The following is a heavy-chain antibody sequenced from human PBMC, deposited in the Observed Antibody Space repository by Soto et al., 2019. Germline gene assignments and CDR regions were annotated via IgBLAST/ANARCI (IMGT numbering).Heavy chain of an antibody. J-gene: IGHJ3*02. Sequence: MRLSCAASGFTFSSYWMSWVRQAPGKGLEWVANIKQDGSEKYYVDSVKGRFTISRDNAKNSLYLQMNSLRAEDTAVYYCARDSPKGHGYSLAAFDIWGQGTMVTVSS. CDR3: ARDSPKGHGYSLAAFDI. CDR2: IKQDGSEK. V-gene: IGHV3-7*03. D-gene: IGHD5-18*01. CDR1: GFTFSSYW.